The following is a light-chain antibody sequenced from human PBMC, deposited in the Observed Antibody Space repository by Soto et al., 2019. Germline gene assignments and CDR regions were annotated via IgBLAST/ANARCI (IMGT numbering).Light chain of an antibody. CDR1: TSNIGNNY. V-gene: IGLV1-51*01. CDR3: GTWDSSLPTGGV. CDR2: DNN. Sequence: QSVLTQPPSVSAAPGQRVTISCSGSTSNIGNNYVSWYQQLPGTAPKLLIYDNNKRPSGIPARFSGSKSGTSATLGITGLQTGDEADYYCGTWDSSLPTGGVFGTGTKSPS. J-gene: IGLJ1*01.